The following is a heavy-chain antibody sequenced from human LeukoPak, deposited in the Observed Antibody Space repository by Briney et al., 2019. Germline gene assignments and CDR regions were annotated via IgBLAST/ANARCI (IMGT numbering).Heavy chain of an antibody. CDR3: ATGRIAWAFDF. CDR2: VYPGDSDT. Sequence: GECLKISCKGSGYFFTSYWIGWVRPMPGKGLEWMGIVYPGDSDTRYSPSFQGQVNISADKSISTAYLQWSSLKASDTAMYYCATGRIAWAFDFWGQGTMVTVSS. D-gene: IGHD1-26*01. V-gene: IGHV5-51*01. CDR1: GYFFTSYW. J-gene: IGHJ3*01.